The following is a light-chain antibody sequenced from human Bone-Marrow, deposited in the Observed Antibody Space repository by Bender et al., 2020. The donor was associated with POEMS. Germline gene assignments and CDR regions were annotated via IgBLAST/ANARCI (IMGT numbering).Light chain of an antibody. CDR2: GYN. V-gene: IGLV1-40*01. J-gene: IGLJ1*01. Sequence: QSALTQPRSVSGSPGQSVTISCTGSSSNTGSGYDINWYQHLPGTAPKLLIYGYNNRPSGVPDRFSGSKSGTSASLAITGLQAEDEGDYYCCSYAGSYFVFGTGTKVTVL. CDR1: SSNTGSGYD. CDR3: CSYAGSYFV.